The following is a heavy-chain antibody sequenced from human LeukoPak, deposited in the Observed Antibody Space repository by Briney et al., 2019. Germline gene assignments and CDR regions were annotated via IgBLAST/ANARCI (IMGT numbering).Heavy chain of an antibody. J-gene: IGHJ4*02. Sequence: GSLRLSCAASGFTFSSYGMHWVRQAPGKGLEWVAFIRYDGSNKYYADSVKGRFTISRDNSRNTLYLQMNSLRAEDTAVYYCAKEIWPTVTTPGWTYFDYWGQGTLVTVSS. V-gene: IGHV3-30*02. CDR1: GFTFSSYG. D-gene: IGHD4-17*01. CDR2: IRYDGSNK. CDR3: AKEIWPTVTTPGWTYFDY.